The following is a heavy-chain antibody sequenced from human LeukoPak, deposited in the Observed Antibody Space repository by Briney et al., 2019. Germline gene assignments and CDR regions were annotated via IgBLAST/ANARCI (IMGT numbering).Heavy chain of an antibody. CDR1: GFTFSSYA. D-gene: IGHD2-21*02. CDR2: ISASGGST. Sequence: PGGSLRLSCAASGFTFSSYAMSWVRQAPGKGLEWVSAISASGGSTYYADSVKGRFTISRDNSKNTLYLQMNSLRAEDTAVYYCARVLVETAKIVVVTGGDVWGQGTTVTVSS. V-gene: IGHV3-23*01. J-gene: IGHJ6*02. CDR3: ARVLVETAKIVVVTGGDV.